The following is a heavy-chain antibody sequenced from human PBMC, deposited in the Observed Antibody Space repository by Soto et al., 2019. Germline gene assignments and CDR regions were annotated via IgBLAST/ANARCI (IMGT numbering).Heavy chain of an antibody. CDR1: GGYISSYY. D-gene: IGHD3-22*01. J-gene: IGHJ1*01. Sequence: PSETLCLTCTVSGGYISSYYWSWIRQTPGKGLEWIGYIYYSGSTNYNPSLKSRVTISVDTSKNQFSLKLSSVTAADTAVYYCARGYDSSGYYQGPEYFQHWGQGTLVTVSS. CDR3: ARGYDSSGYYQGPEYFQH. V-gene: IGHV4-59*01. CDR2: IYYSGST.